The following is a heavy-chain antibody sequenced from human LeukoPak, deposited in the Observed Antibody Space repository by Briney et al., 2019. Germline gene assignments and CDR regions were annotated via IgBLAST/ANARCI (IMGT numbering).Heavy chain of an antibody. CDR1: GFTLSSYA. D-gene: IGHD3-10*01. V-gene: IGHV3-23*01. CDR3: AKVMKGSERLTMVRGVIIKTAGLYYMDV. CDR2: ISASGGST. Sequence: AGGSLRLSCAASGFTLSSYAMSWVRQAPGKGLEWASSISASGGSTNYADSVKGRFTSSRDNSKNTVYLQMNSLRAEDTAVYYCAKVMKGSERLTMVRGVIIKTAGLYYMDVWGKGTTVAVSS. J-gene: IGHJ6*03.